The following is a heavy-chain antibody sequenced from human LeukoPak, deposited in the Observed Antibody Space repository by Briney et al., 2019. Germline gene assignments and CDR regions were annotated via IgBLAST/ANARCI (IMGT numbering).Heavy chain of an antibody. V-gene: IGHV1-2*02. CDR2: INANSGAT. CDR1: GDTFTDYY. Sequence: ASVKVSCKASGDTFTDYYIHWVRQAPGQGLEWMGWINANSGATNYAQKFQGRVTMTRDTSISTAYMELSTLRSDDTAVYYCATASGRFSPIDYWGQGALVTVSS. J-gene: IGHJ4*02. D-gene: IGHD3-10*01. CDR3: ATASGRFSPIDY.